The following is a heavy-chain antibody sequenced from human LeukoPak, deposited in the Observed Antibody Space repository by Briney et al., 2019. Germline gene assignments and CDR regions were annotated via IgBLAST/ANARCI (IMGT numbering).Heavy chain of an antibody. CDR1: GYTFTSYD. Sequence: ASVKVSCKASGYTFTSYDINWVRQATGQGLEWMGWMNPNSGNTGYAQKFQGRVTMTRNTSISTAYMELSSLRSEDTAVYYCAIPHFTHDDYDSSGDTFDLWGRGTLVTVSS. J-gene: IGHJ2*01. CDR3: AIPHFTHDDYDSSGDTFDL. CDR2: MNPNSGNT. D-gene: IGHD3-22*01. V-gene: IGHV1-8*01.